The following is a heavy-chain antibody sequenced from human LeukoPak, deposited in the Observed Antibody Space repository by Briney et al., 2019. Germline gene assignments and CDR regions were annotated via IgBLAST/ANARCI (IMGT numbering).Heavy chain of an antibody. J-gene: IGHJ6*03. CDR2: IWYDGSNK. V-gene: IGHV3-33*06. CDR3: AKSLGAIDYYYYVDV. CDR1: GFTFSSYG. D-gene: IGHD4/OR15-4a*01. Sequence: GRSLRLSCAASGFTFSSYGMHWVRQAPGKGLEWVAVIWYDGSNKYYADSVKGRFTISRDNSKNTLYLQMNSLRAEDTAVYYCAKSLGAIDYYYYVDVWGKGTTVTVSS.